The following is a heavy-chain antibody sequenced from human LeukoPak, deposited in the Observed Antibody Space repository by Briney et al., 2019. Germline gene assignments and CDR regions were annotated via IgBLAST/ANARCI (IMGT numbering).Heavy chain of an antibody. CDR3: ARGRDMVRGNWFDP. V-gene: IGHV3-30*03. CDR1: GFTFSSYG. Sequence: GGSLRLSCAASGFTFSSYGMHWVRQAPGKGLEWVAVISYDGSNKYYADSVKGRFTISRDNSKNTLYLQMNSLRAEDTAVYYCARGRDMVRGNWFDPWGQGTLVTVSS. D-gene: IGHD3-10*01. J-gene: IGHJ5*02. CDR2: ISYDGSNK.